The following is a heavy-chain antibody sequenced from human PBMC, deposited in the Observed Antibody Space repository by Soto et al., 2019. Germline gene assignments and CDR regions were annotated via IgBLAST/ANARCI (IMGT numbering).Heavy chain of an antibody. J-gene: IGHJ6*03. V-gene: IGHV1-18*01. CDR2: ISAYNGNT. D-gene: IGHD6-13*01. CDR1: GYTFTSYG. Sequence: ASVKVSCKASGYTFTSYGISLVRQAPGQGLEWMGWISAYNGNTNYAQKLQGRVTMTTDTSTSTAYMELRSLRSDDTAVYYCARESKGIAAAGTTKRYYYYYYMDVWGKGTTVTVSS. CDR3: ARESKGIAAAGTTKRYYYYYYMDV.